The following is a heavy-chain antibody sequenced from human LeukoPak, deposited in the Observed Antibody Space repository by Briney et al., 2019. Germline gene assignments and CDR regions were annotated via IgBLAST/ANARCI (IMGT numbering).Heavy chain of an antibody. J-gene: IGHJ1*01. Sequence: GASVKVSCKASGYTFTSYDINWERQATGQGLEWMGWMNPNSGNTGYAQKFQGRVTMTRNTSISTAYMELSSLRSEDTAVYYCASTIVVVITPQHAEYFQHWGQGTLVTVSS. V-gene: IGHV1-8*01. CDR2: MNPNSGNT. CDR1: GYTFTSYD. CDR3: ASTIVVVITPQHAEYFQH. D-gene: IGHD3-22*01.